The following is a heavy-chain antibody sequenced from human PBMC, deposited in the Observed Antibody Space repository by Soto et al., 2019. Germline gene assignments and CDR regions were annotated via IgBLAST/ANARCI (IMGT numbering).Heavy chain of an antibody. D-gene: IGHD3-3*01. J-gene: IGHJ4*02. CDR3: TRGGWDTHTIWRDN. CDR2: ISGKSGNT. Sequence: QVQLVQSGTEVKKPGASVKVSCKASGYTFINNGIGWVRQAPGQGLEWMGWISGKSGNTKYAQNIQGRVTMTTDTSTSTAYMELRSLRSDDTAVHYCTRGGWDTHTIWRDNWGQGTLVIVSS. V-gene: IGHV1-18*01. CDR1: GYTFINNG.